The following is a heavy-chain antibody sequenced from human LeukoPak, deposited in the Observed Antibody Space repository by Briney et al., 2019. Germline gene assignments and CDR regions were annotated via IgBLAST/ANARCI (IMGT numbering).Heavy chain of an antibody. D-gene: IGHD3-10*01. J-gene: IGHJ4*02. CDR3: AKEGMRFGEFYYFDY. V-gene: IGHV3-30*02. CDR1: GFTFSSYW. Sequence: GGSLRLSCAASGFTFSSYWMSWVRQAPGKGLEWVAFIRYDGSNKYYADSVKGRFTISRDNSKNTLYLQMNSLRAEDTAVYYCAKEGMRFGEFYYFDYWGQGTLVTVSS. CDR2: IRYDGSNK.